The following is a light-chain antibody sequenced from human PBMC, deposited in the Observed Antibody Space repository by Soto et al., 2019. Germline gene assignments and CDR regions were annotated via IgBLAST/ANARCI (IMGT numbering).Light chain of an antibody. Sequence: EIVMTQSPATLSVSPGERATLSCRASQSVSSNLAWYQQKPGQAPRLLIYGASTRAPGIPTRFSGSEPGTELTLTIISMQSDNFAVYYCQQNNNWTPDTFGKGTKLE. V-gene: IGKV3-15*01. CDR3: QQNNNWTPDT. CDR2: GAS. J-gene: IGKJ2*01. CDR1: QSVSSN.